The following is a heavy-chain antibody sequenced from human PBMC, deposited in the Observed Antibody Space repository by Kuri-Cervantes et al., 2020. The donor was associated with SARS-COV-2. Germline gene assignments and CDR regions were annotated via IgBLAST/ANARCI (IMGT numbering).Heavy chain of an antibody. Sequence: ESLKISCAVYGGSFSGYYWSWIRQPPGKGLEWIGEINHSGSTNYNPSLKSRVTISVDTSKNQFSPKLSSVTAADTAVYYCARGRRGVPATVFDYWGQGALVTVSS. CDR1: GGSFSGYY. V-gene: IGHV4-34*01. J-gene: IGHJ4*02. CDR3: ARGRRGVPATVFDY. D-gene: IGHD2-2*01. CDR2: INHSGST.